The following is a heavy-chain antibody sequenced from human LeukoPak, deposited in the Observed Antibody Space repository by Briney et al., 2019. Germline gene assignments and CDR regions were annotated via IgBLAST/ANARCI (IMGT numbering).Heavy chain of an antibody. D-gene: IGHD6-6*01. CDR2: IWTDGAP. J-gene: IGHJ4*02. CDR1: GGSISSGNYY. Sequence: SETLSLTCTVSGGSISSGNYYWNWIRQPAGKGLEWIGRIWTDGAPTYRPSLKSRVTISVDTSKNQFSLRLSSVTAADTAAYFCARENWRSKSIDFDSWGQGTLVTVSS. CDR3: ARENWRSKSIDFDS. V-gene: IGHV4-61*02.